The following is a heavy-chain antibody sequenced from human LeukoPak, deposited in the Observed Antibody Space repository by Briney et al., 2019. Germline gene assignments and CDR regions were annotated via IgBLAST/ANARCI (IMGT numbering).Heavy chain of an antibody. Sequence: GGSLRLSCAASGFTFSSYWMHWVRQAPGKGLVWVSRINSDGSSTSYADSVKGRFTISRDNAKNTLDLQMNSLRAEDTAVYYGARDRGPKWGSRNYFDYWGQGTLVTVSS. CDR1: GFTFSSYW. D-gene: IGHD3-10*01. V-gene: IGHV3-74*01. J-gene: IGHJ4*02. CDR2: INSDGSST. CDR3: ARDRGPKWGSRNYFDY.